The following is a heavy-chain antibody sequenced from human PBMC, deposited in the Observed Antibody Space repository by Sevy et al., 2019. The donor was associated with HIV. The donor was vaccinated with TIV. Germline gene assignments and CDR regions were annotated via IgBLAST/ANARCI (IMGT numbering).Heavy chain of an antibody. Sequence: SETLSLTCTVSGDSISSYYWSWIRQPPGKGLEWIGYIYYSGSTNYNPSLKSRVTISVDTSKNQFSLKLSSVTAADTAVYYCATITMVRGVRDWGQGTLVTVSS. CDR2: IYYSGST. J-gene: IGHJ4*02. D-gene: IGHD3-10*01. V-gene: IGHV4-59*01. CDR1: GDSISSYY. CDR3: ATITMVRGVRD.